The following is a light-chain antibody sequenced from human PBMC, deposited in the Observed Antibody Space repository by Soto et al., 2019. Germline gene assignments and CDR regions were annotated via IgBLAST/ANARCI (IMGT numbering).Light chain of an antibody. J-gene: IGKJ2*01. CDR2: DAS. Sequence: EIVLTQSPGTLSLSPGERATLSCRASQSVSSSYLAWYQQKPGQAPRLLIYDASNRATGIPARFSGRESGTDFTLTITTLEPEDSAVYFCQQYASSPYTFGQGTKVDIK. CDR3: QQYASSPYT. V-gene: IGKV3-20*01. CDR1: QSVSSSY.